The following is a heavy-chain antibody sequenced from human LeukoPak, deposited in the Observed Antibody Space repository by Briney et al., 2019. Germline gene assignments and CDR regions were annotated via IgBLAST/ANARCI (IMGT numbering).Heavy chain of an antibody. J-gene: IGHJ4*02. D-gene: IGHD2-2*01. CDR2: ISGSGGSA. V-gene: IGHV3-23*01. Sequence: PGGSLRLSCAASGFTFSTYAMSWVRQAPGKGLEWVSVISGSGGSAYYADSVKGRFTISRDNSKNTLYLQMNSLRAEDTAVYYCAKDSWFCSSTSCNPFDYWGQGPLVTVSS. CDR1: GFTFSTYA. CDR3: AKDSWFCSSTSCNPFDY.